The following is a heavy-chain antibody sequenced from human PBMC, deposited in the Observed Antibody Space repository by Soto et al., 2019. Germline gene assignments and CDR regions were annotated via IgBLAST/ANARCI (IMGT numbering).Heavy chain of an antibody. J-gene: IGHJ4*02. D-gene: IGHD3-9*01. CDR3: ARGSILTGYLDY. V-gene: IGHV4-31*03. CDR2: IYYSGST. CDR1: GGSISSGGYY. Sequence: SETLSLTCTVSGGSISSGGYYWSWIRQHPGKGLEWIGYIYYSGSTYYNPSLKSRVTISVDTSKNQFSLKLSSVTAADTAVYYCARGSILTGYLDYWGQGTLVTVSS.